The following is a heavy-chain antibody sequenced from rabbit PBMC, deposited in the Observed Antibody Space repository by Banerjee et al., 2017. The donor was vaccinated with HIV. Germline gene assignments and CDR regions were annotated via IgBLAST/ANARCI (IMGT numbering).Heavy chain of an antibody. V-gene: IGHV1S43*01. CDR3: ARDLAGVIGWNFDL. Sequence: QEQLVESGGGLVQPEGSLTLTCTASGFSFTNKYVMCWVRQAPGKGLEWIGCINTSSGGTYYASWVNGRFTISRSTSLNTVDLKMTSLTAADTATYFCARDLAGVIGWNFDLWGPGTLVTVS. CDR1: GFSFTNKYV. J-gene: IGHJ4*01. CDR2: INTSSGGT. D-gene: IGHD4-1*01.